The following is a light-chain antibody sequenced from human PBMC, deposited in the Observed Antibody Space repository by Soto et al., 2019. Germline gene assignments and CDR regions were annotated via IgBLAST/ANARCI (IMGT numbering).Light chain of an antibody. J-gene: IGKJ4*01. CDR1: QSVSSY. Sequence: EIVLTQSPATLSLSPGERATLSCRASQSVSSYLAWYQQKPGQAPRLLIYDASTRATGIPARFSGSGSGTEFTLTISSLQSEDFAVYYCQQNNNWPPLTFGGGTKVDIK. V-gene: IGKV3-15*01. CDR3: QQNNNWPPLT. CDR2: DAS.